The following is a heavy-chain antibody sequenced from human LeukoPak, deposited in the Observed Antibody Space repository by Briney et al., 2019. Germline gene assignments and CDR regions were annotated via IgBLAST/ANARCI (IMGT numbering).Heavy chain of an antibody. V-gene: IGHV1-69*01. CDR3: ARDREMATISCFDY. Sequence: ASXKVXCKASGGTFSSYAISWVRQAPGQGLEWRGGIIPIFGTANYAQKFQGRVTITADESTSTAYMELSSLRSEDTAVYYCARDREMATISCFDYWGQGTLVTVSS. D-gene: IGHD5-24*01. CDR1: GGTFSSYA. CDR2: IIPIFGTA. J-gene: IGHJ4*02.